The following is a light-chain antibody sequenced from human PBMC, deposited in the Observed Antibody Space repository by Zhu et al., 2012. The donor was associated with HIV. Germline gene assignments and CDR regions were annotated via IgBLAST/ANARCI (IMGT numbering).Light chain of an antibody. CDR2: GAS. CDR3: QQYVTSPYT. CDR1: QTISSSY. V-gene: IGKV3-20*01. Sequence: EIVLTQSPGALSLSPGERVTLSCRASQTISSSYLAWYHQKSGQAPRLLIYGASNRATGIPDRFSGSGSGTDFTLTINRLEPEDFAVYYCQQYVTSPYTFGQGTKLEIK. J-gene: IGKJ2*01.